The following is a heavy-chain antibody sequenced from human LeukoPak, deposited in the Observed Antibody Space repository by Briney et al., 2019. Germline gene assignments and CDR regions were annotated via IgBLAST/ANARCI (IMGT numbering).Heavy chain of an antibody. V-gene: IGHV3-15*01. J-gene: IGHJ4*02. CDR2: IKKKSDGGTT. CDR1: GFTFSNAW. D-gene: IGHD3-22*01. CDR3: TTTYYYDSSGYRQFDY. Sequence: GGSLRLSCAASGFTFSNAWMSWVRQAPGKGLEWVGRIKKKSDGGTTDYAAPVKGRFTISRDDSKNTLYLQMNSLKTEDTAVYYCTTTYYYDSSGYRQFDYWGQGTLVTVCS.